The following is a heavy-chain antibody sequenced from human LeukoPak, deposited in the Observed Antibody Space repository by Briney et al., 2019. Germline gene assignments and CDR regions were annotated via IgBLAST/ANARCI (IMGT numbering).Heavy chain of an antibody. CDR2: ISYDGSNK. D-gene: IGHD2-21*02. J-gene: IGHJ6*02. CDR1: GFTFSSYG. Sequence: GGSLRLSCAASGFTFSSYGMHWVRQAPGKGLEWVAVISYDGSNKYYADSVKGRFTISRDNSKNTLYLQMNSLRAEDTAVYYCAKDIVVVTAIDLYYYYYGMDVWGQGTTVTGSS. CDR3: AKDIVVVTAIDLYYYYYGMDV. V-gene: IGHV3-30*18.